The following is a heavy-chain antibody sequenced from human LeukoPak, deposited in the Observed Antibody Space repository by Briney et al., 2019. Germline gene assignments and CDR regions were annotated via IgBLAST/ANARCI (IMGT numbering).Heavy chain of an antibody. J-gene: IGHJ4*02. Sequence: AGGSLRLPCAASGFTFSSYWMSWVRQAPGKGLEWVSAISGSGGSTYYADSVKGRFTISRDNSKNTLYLQMNSLRAEDTAVYYCAKEGLATGVFDYWGQGTLVTVSS. V-gene: IGHV3-23*01. D-gene: IGHD1-26*01. CDR3: AKEGLATGVFDY. CDR2: ISGSGGST. CDR1: GFTFSSYW.